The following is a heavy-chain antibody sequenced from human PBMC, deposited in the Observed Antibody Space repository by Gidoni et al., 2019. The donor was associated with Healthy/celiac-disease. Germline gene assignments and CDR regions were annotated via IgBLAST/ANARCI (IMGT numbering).Heavy chain of an antibody. Sequence: QLKLVEPGGGVVPPGRALRLSCPASGSPSSSYGMHWVRQAPGQGLEWVAGISYDGSNKYYADSVKGRFTISRDNSKNTLYLQMNSLRSEDTAVYYCAKSAGVVWELKGYDYWGQGTLVTVSS. D-gene: IGHD1-26*01. CDR3: AKSAGVVWELKGYDY. CDR2: ISYDGSNK. V-gene: IGHV3-30*18. CDR1: GSPSSSYG. J-gene: IGHJ4*02.